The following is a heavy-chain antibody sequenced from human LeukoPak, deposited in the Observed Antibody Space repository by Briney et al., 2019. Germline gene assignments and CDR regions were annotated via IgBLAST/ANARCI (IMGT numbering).Heavy chain of an antibody. CDR3: ARFRAMVTRAFDI. CDR1: GGSISSGGYY. Sequence: SETLSLTCTVSGGSISSGGYYWSWIRQHPGKGLEWIGYIYYRGSTYYNPSLKSRVTISVDTSKNQFSLKLSSVTAADTAVYYCARFRAMVTRAFDIWGQGTMVTVSS. J-gene: IGHJ3*02. D-gene: IGHD5-18*01. V-gene: IGHV4-31*03. CDR2: IYYRGST.